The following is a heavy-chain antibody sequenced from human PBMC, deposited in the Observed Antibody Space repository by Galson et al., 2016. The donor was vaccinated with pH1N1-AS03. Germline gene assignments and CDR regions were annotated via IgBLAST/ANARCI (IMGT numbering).Heavy chain of an antibody. J-gene: IGHJ3*01. CDR3: ARDRSVPGQTTYDV. CDR2: ISHDGNNI. V-gene: IGHV3-74*01. CDR1: GFTFMSCW. D-gene: IGHD3-3*01. Sequence: SLRLSCAASGFTFMSCWMHWVRQVPGKGLMWVSRISHDGNNILYADSVKGRFTISRDNVKNTPYLQMNSLKEEDTALYYCARDRSVPGQTTYDVWGQGTTVIVSS.